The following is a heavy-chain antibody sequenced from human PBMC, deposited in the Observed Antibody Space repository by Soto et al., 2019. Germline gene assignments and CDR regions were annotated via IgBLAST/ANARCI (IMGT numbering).Heavy chain of an antibody. V-gene: IGHV4-59*01. Sequence: PSETLSLTCIVSGGSISGYYWSWIRQPPGKGLEWIGYIYYIGSTKYNPSLESRVTISLDTSKSQFSLKLSSVTAADTAVYYCARDQSITIFGVAQIFDYWGQGTPVPVSS. D-gene: IGHD3-3*01. CDR1: GGSISGYY. CDR3: ARDQSITIFGVAQIFDY. CDR2: IYYIGST. J-gene: IGHJ4*02.